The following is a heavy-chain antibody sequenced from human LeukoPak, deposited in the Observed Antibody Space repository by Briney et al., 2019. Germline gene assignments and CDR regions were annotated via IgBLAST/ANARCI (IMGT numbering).Heavy chain of an antibody. Sequence: RSSETLSLTCTVSGGSISSTSYYWGWIRQPPGKGLKWIGSIYHSGSTYYNPSLKSRVTISVDTSKNQFSLKLSSVTAADTAVYYCARDSMSSSQPYWGQGTLVTVSS. J-gene: IGHJ4*02. D-gene: IGHD6-13*01. CDR2: IYHSGST. CDR1: GGSISSTSYY. V-gene: IGHV4-39*07. CDR3: ARDSMSSSQPY.